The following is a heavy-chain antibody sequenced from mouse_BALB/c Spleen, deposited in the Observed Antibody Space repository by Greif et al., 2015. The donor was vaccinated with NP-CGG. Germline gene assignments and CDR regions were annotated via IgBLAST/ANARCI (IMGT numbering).Heavy chain of an antibody. J-gene: IGHJ4*01. D-gene: IGHD2-1*01. Sequence: VQLQQSGPGLVQPSQSLSITCTVSGFSLTSYGVHWVRQSPGKGLEWLGVIWGGGSTDYNAAFISRLSISKDNSKSQVFFKMNSLQANDTAIYYCARKGNYVAMDYWGQGTSVTVSS. CDR2: IWGGGST. V-gene: IGHV2-2*02. CDR3: ARKGNYVAMDY. CDR1: GFSLTSYG.